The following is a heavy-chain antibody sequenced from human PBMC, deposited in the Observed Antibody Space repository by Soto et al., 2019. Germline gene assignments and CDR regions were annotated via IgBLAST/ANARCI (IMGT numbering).Heavy chain of an antibody. CDR1: GFSLSTSGVG. J-gene: IGHJ4*02. V-gene: IGHV2-5*01. Sequence: QITLKESGPTLVKPTQTLTLTCTFSGFSLSTSGVGVGWIRQPPGKALEWLALIFWNDDLRYSPSLKSRLSSTQDTSKNQVVLIMTNMDPVDTATYYCAHRLGDTNTGGAFDYWGQGTLVTVSS. D-gene: IGHD3-16*01. CDR3: AHRLGDTNTGGAFDY. CDR2: IFWNDDL.